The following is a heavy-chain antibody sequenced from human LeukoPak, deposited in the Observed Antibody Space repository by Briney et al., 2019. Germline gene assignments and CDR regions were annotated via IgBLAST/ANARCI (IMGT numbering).Heavy chain of an antibody. V-gene: IGHV4-59*01. Sequence: SETLSLTCTVSGGSLSSYYWSWIRQPPGKGLEWIGYIYYSGSTKYDPSLKSRVSISVDTSKNQLSLRLSSVTAADTAVYYCARGQKYSYGYRVTELGSGYFDYWGQGTLVTVSS. D-gene: IGHD5-18*01. CDR3: ARGQKYSYGYRVTELGSGYFDY. CDR2: IYYSGST. CDR1: GGSLSSYY. J-gene: IGHJ4*02.